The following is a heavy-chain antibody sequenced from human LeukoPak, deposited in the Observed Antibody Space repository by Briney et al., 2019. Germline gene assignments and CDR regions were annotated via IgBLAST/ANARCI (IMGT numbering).Heavy chain of an antibody. CDR1: GFTFSSYA. CDR3: AKDTDYDFWSGYYTPYYVDY. D-gene: IGHD3-3*01. J-gene: IGHJ4*02. V-gene: IGHV3-23*01. Sequence: GGSLRLSCAASGFTFSSYAMSWVRQAPGKGLEWVSAISGSGGSTYYADSVKGRFTISRDNSKNTLYLQMNSLRAEDTAVYYCAKDTDYDFWSGYYTPYYVDYWGQGTLVTVSS. CDR2: ISGSGGST.